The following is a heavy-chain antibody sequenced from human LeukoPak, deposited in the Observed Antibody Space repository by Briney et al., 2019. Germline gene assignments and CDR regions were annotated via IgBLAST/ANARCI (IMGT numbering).Heavy chain of an antibody. J-gene: IGHJ3*02. CDR2: LYSGGST. D-gene: IGHD1-26*01. CDR3: ARRIVGATRAPSDAFDI. CDR1: GFTVSDNY. V-gene: IGHV3-53*01. Sequence: GGSLRLSCAASGFTVSDNYMSWVRQAPGKGLEWVSVLYSGGSTYYADSVKGRFTISRDNSKNTLYLQMNSLRAEDTAVYYCARRIVGATRAPSDAFDIWGQGTMVTVSS.